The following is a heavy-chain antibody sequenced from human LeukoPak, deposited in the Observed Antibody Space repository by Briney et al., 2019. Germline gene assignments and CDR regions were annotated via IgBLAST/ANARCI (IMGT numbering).Heavy chain of an antibody. CDR2: IYPSGST. D-gene: IGHD6-25*01. V-gene: IGHV4-4*09. Sequence: SETLSLTCTVSDDSISGYYYIWIRQPPGKGLEWIAYIYPSGSTKYNPSLKSPVTVSVDTSKNQLSLRLSSVTAADTAVYYCARRAAATRAFDIWGQGTKVTVSS. J-gene: IGHJ3*02. CDR3: ARRAAATRAFDI. CDR1: DDSISGYY.